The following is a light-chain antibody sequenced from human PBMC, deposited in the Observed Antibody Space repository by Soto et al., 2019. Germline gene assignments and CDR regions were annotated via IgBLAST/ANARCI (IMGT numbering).Light chain of an antibody. CDR1: SSDVGSYNL. V-gene: IGLV2-23*01. Sequence: QSVLTQPASVPGSPGQSITISCTGTSSDVGSYNLVSWYQQHPGKAPKLMIYEGSKRPSGVSNRFSGSKSGNTASLTISGLQAEDEADYYCCSYAGSSVVVFGGGTQLTVL. J-gene: IGLJ2*01. CDR2: EGS. CDR3: CSYAGSSVVV.